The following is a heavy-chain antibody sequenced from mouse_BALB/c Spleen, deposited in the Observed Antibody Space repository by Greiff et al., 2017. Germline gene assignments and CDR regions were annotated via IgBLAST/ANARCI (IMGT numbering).Heavy chain of an antibody. Sequence: QVQLQQSGAELVKPGASVKMSCKASGYTFTSYNMHWVKQTPGQGLEWIGAIYPGNGDTSYNQKFKGKATLTADKSSSTAYMQLSSLTSEDSAVYYCARSYYGSSSFDYWGQGTTLTVSS. CDR1: GYTFTSYN. V-gene: IGHV1-12*01. D-gene: IGHD1-1*01. J-gene: IGHJ2*01. CDR2: IYPGNGDT. CDR3: ARSYYGSSSFDY.